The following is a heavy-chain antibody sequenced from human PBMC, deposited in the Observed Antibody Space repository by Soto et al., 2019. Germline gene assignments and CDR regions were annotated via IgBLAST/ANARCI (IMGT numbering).Heavy chain of an antibody. CDR1: GGSISSYY. D-gene: IGHD2-2*01. J-gene: IGHJ4*02. CDR3: ARANPVYAVV. Sequence: SETLSLTCTVSGGSISSYYWSWIRQPPGKGLEWIGYIYYSGSTNYNPSLKSRVTISVDTSKNQFSLKLSSVTAADTAVYYCARANPVYAVVWGQGTLVTVSS. V-gene: IGHV4-59*12. CDR2: IYYSGST.